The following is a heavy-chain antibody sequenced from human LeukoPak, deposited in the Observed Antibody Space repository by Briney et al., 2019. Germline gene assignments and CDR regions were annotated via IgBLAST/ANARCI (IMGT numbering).Heavy chain of an antibody. D-gene: IGHD1-26*01. Sequence: GGSLRLFCAASGFTSSSYEMNWVRQAPGKGLEWVSYISSSGITIYYADSVKGRFTISRDNAKNSLYLQMNSLRAEDTAVYYCARDFRGGSYVVGYWGQGTLVTVSS. CDR2: ISSSGITI. J-gene: IGHJ4*02. V-gene: IGHV3-48*03. CDR3: ARDFRGGSYVVGY. CDR1: GFTSSSYE.